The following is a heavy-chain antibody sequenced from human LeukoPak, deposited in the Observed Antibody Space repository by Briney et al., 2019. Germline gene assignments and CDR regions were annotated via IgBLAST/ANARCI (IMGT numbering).Heavy chain of an antibody. V-gene: IGHV4-59*01. CDR3: ARDYPAPLDY. J-gene: IGHJ4*02. Sequence: SETLSLTCTVSGGSISSYYWSWIRQPPGKGLEWIGYIYYSGSTNYNPSLKSRVTISVDTSKNQFSLKLSSVTAADTAVYYCARDYPAPLDYWGQGTLVTVFS. D-gene: IGHD2-2*01. CDR1: GGSISSYY. CDR2: IYYSGST.